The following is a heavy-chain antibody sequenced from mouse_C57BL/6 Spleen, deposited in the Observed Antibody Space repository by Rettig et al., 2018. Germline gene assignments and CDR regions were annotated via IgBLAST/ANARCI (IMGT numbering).Heavy chain of an antibody. Sequence: ADSVKDRFTISRDDSESMLYLQMNNLKTEDTAMYYCVRGFYDYDYWGQGTTLTVSS. D-gene: IGHD2-4*01. CDR3: VRGFYDYDY. J-gene: IGHJ2*01. V-gene: IGHV10-1*01.